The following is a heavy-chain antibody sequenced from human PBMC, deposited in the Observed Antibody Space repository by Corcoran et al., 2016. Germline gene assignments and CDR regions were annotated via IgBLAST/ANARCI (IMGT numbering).Heavy chain of an antibody. D-gene: IGHD3-16*01. CDR2: ISAYNGNT. V-gene: IGHV1-18*01. Sequence: QVQLVQSGAEVKKPGASVKVSCKASGYTFTSYGISWVRQAPGQGLEWMGWISAYNGNTNYAQKIQGRVTMTTATTTSTAYMELRSLRSDVTAVYYWAGATPEPSYYDYVGGSYWPPLAAGGFDPWGQGTLVTVSS. CDR1: GYTFTSYG. CDR3: AGATPEPSYYDYVGGSYWPPLAAGGFDP. J-gene: IGHJ5*02.